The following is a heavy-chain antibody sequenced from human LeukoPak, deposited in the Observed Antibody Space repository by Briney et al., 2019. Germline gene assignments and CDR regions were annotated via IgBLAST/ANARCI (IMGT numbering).Heavy chain of an antibody. V-gene: IGHV3-7*03. Sequence: QPGGSLRLSCAASGFTFSSYWMSWVRQAPGKGLEWVANIKQDGSEKYYVDSVKGRFTISRDNAKNSLYLQMNSLRAEDTAVYYCARVRVPYSSPSYFDYWGQGTLVTVSS. J-gene: IGHJ4*02. D-gene: IGHD6-13*01. CDR3: ARVRVPYSSPSYFDY. CDR2: IKQDGSEK. CDR1: GFTFSSYW.